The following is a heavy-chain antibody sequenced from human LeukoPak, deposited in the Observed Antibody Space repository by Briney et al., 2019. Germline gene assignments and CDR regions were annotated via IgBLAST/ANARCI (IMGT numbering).Heavy chain of an antibody. CDR2: IYPGDSDT. CDR3: ARRVGSCSSTSCSYGMDV. Sequence: GESLKISCKGSGYSFTSYWIGWVRQMPGKGLEWMGIIYPGDSDTRYGPSFQGQVTISADKSISTAYLQWSSLKASDTAMYYCARRVGSCSSTSCSYGMDVWGKGTTVTVSS. V-gene: IGHV5-51*01. J-gene: IGHJ6*04. CDR1: GYSFTSYW. D-gene: IGHD2-2*01.